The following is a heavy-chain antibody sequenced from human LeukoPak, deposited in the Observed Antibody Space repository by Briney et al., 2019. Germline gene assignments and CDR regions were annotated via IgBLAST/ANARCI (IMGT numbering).Heavy chain of an antibody. V-gene: IGHV3-30*02. J-gene: IGHJ6*03. CDR1: GLIFSSYG. CDR2: IRHDESKT. CDR3: AKPVIPSAYQGTYYMDV. Sequence: GGSLRLSCAASGLIFSSYGMHWVRQAPGEGLEWVAYIRHDESKTFYADPLKGRFPISRDNSKNTLYLQMHSLRAEDTALYYCAKPVIPSAYQGTYYMDVWGKGTTVTVSS. D-gene: IGHD3-16*01.